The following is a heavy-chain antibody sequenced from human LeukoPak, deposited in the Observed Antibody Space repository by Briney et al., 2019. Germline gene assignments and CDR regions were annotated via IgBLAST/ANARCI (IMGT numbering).Heavy chain of an antibody. D-gene: IGHD3-9*01. V-gene: IGHV3-48*03. CDR2: ISSSGSTI. Sequence: PGGSLRPSCAASGFTFSSYEMNWVRQAPGKGLEWVSYISSSGSTIYYADSVKGRFTISRDNAKNSLYLQMNSLRAEDTAVYYCARGGDDILTGYYYYWGQGTLVTVSS. CDR3: ARGGDDILTGYYYY. J-gene: IGHJ4*02. CDR1: GFTFSSYE.